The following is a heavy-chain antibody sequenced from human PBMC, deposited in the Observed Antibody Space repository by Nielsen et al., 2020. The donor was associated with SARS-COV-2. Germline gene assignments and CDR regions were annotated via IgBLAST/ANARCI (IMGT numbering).Heavy chain of an antibody. Sequence: GESLKIYCAASGFTFDDYAMHWVRQAPGKGLEWVSLISGDGGSTYYADSVKGRFTISRDNSKNSLYLQMNSLRTEDTALYYCAKDRGCSGGSCYDNWFDPWGQGTLVTVSS. D-gene: IGHD2-15*01. J-gene: IGHJ5*02. V-gene: IGHV3-43*02. CDR1: GFTFDDYA. CDR3: AKDRGCSGGSCYDNWFDP. CDR2: ISGDGGST.